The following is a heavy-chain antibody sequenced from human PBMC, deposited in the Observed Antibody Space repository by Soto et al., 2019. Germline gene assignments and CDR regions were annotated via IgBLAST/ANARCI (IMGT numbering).Heavy chain of an antibody. Sequence: QVQLVQSGAEVKKPGSSVKVSCKASGGTFSSYAISWVRQAPGQGLEWMGGIIPIFGTANYAQKFQGRVTITADESTSTAYMELSSLRSEDTAVYYCARHEHVAQWLGPWGNWFDPWGQGTLVTVSS. CDR1: GGTFSSYA. CDR2: IIPIFGTA. V-gene: IGHV1-69*01. D-gene: IGHD6-19*01. CDR3: ARHEHVAQWLGPWGNWFDP. J-gene: IGHJ5*02.